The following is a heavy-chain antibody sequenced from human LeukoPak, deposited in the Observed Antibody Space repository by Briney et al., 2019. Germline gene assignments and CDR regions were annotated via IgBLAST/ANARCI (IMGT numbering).Heavy chain of an antibody. CDR2: ISGNGDNT. CDR1: GFTFSSYG. V-gene: IGHV3-23*01. D-gene: IGHD6-19*01. CDR3: AKTLSSGWSGKYYFDY. Sequence: GGSLRLSCAASGFTFSSYGMHWVRQAPGKGLEWVSGISGNGDNTYYADSVKGRFTIYRDNSKSRLSLQMNSLRAEDTAVYYCAKTLSSGWSGKYYFDYWGQGTLVSVSS. J-gene: IGHJ4*02.